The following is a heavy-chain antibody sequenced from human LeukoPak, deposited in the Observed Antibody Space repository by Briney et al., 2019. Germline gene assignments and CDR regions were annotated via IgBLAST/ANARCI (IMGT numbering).Heavy chain of an antibody. CDR3: ARDLSNYYDSSGKAIN. CDR1: GGTFSSYA. J-gene: IGHJ4*02. CDR2: IIPIFGTA. V-gene: IGHV1-69*13. D-gene: IGHD3-22*01. Sequence: GASVKVSCKASGGTFSSYAISWVRQAPGQGLEWMGGIIPIFGTANYAQKFQGRVTITADESTSTAYMELSSLRSEDTAVYYCARDLSNYYDSSGKAINWGQGTLVTVSS.